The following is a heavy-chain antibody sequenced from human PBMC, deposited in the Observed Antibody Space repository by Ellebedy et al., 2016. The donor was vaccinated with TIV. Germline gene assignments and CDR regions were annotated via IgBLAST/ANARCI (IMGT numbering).Heavy chain of an antibody. CDR2: IYYSGST. J-gene: IGHJ5*02. CDR1: GGSIITHNSY. Sequence: GSLRLSCTVSGGSIITHNSYWGWVRQPPGKGLEWLATIYYSGSTIHYPSLFLKSRVSASVDTSNNQFSLKLSSVTAADTAVYYCARVPAGARGSALNWCDPWGQGTLVTVSS. V-gene: IGHV4-39*07. D-gene: IGHD6-19*01. CDR3: ARVPAGARGSALNWCDP.